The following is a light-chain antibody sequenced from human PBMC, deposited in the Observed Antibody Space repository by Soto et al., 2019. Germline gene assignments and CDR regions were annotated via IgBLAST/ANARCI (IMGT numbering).Light chain of an antibody. V-gene: IGLV1-44*01. CDR3: AAWDDSLNGFYV. CDR2: SNN. J-gene: IGLJ1*01. Sequence: QSVLTQPPSASGTPGQRVTISCSGSSSNIGSNTVNWYQQLPGTAPKLLIYSNNQRPSGVPDRFSGSKSGTSASLAISGLQSEDEADYYCAAWDDSLNGFYVFGTGTTVPVL. CDR1: SSNIGSNT.